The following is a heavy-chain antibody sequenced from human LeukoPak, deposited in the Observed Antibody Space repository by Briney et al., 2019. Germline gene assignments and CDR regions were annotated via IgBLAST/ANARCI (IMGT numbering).Heavy chain of an antibody. J-gene: IGHJ5*02. CDR3: ARDLVSAQNNWFDP. V-gene: IGHV3-11*06. D-gene: IGHD5/OR15-5a*01. CDR2: ISGSSSYI. CDR1: GFTFSDYY. Sequence: GGSLRLSCAASGFTFSDYYMSWIRQAPGKGLEWVSYISGSSSYIKYADSVKGRFTISRDNAKNSLYLHMNSLRAEDTAVYYCARDLVSAQNNWFDPWGQGTLVTVSS.